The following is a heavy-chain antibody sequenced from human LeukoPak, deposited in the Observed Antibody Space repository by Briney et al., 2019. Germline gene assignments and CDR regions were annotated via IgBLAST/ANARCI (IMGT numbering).Heavy chain of an antibody. J-gene: IGHJ4*02. CDR3: ARANSNYFYFDY. Sequence: GASVKVSCKASGYTFTGYYMHWVRQAPGQGLEWMGWINPNSGGTNYAQKLQGRVTMTTDTSTSTAYTELRSLRSDDTAVYYCARANSNYFYFDYWGQGTLVTVSS. CDR2: INPNSGGT. V-gene: IGHV1-2*02. D-gene: IGHD4-11*01. CDR1: GYTFTGYY.